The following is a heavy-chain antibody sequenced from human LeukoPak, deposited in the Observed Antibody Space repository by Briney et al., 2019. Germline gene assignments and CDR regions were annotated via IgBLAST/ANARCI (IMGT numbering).Heavy chain of an antibody. CDR3: ASQAATGNYFDQ. D-gene: IGHD6-13*01. CDR1: GGSISSYY. J-gene: IGHJ4*02. CDR2: IYTSGST. Sequence: SETLSLTCTVSGGSISSYYWSWIRQPAGKGLEWIERIYTSGSTNYNPSLKSRVTMSVDTSKNQFSLNLSSMTAADTAVYYCASQAATGNYFDQWGQGTLVTVSS. V-gene: IGHV4-4*07.